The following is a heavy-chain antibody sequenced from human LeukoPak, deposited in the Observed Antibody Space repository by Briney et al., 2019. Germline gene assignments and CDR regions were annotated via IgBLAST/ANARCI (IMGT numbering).Heavy chain of an antibody. CDR1: GYTFTGYY. D-gene: IGHD3-9*01. Sequence: ASVKVSCKASGYTFTGYYMRWVRQAPGQGLEWMGWINANSGGTNYAQKFQGRVTMTRDTSISTAYMELSRLRSDDTAVYYCARSSRYDIWTGYPYWGQGTLVTVSP. CDR2: INANSGGT. J-gene: IGHJ4*02. V-gene: IGHV1-2*02. CDR3: ARSSRYDIWTGYPY.